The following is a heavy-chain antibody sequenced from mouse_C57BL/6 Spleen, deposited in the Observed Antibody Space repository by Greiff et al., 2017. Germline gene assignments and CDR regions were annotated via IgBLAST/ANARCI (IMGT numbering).Heavy chain of an antibody. V-gene: IGHV1-82*01. J-gene: IGHJ4*01. Sequence: QVQLQQSGPELVKPGASVKISCKASGYAFSSSWMNWVKQRPGKGLEWIGRIYPGDGDTNYNGKFKGKATLTADKSSSTAYMQLSSLTSEDSAVYFCARQATVVADAMDYWGQGTSVTVSS. CDR2: IYPGDGDT. CDR3: ARQATVVADAMDY. CDR1: GYAFSSSW. D-gene: IGHD1-1*01.